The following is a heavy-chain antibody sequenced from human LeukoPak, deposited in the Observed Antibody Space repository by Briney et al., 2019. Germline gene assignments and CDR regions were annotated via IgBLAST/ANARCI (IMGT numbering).Heavy chain of an antibody. CDR2: IYPGDSDT. J-gene: IGHJ3*02. CDR1: GYSFTSYW. V-gene: IGHV5-51*01. Sequence: GESLKISCKGSGYSFTSYWIGWVRQMPGKGLEWMGIIYPGDSDTRYSPSFQGQVTISPDKSISTAYLQWSSLKASDTAMYYCARISGVVIAMSLDAFDIWGQGTMVTVSS. CDR3: ARISGVVIAMSLDAFDI. D-gene: IGHD2-21*01.